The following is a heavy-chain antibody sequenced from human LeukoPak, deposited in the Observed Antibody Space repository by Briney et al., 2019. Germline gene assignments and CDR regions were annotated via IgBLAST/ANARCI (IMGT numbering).Heavy chain of an antibody. J-gene: IGHJ6*02. D-gene: IGHD5-12*01. CDR2: ISSSSSYI. Sequence: PGGSLRLSCAASGFTFSSYSMNWVRQAPGKGLEWVSSISSSSSYIYYADSVKGRFTISRDNAKNSLYLQMNSLRAEDTAVYYCARADATIFHYYGMDVWGQGTTVTVSS. V-gene: IGHV3-21*01. CDR3: ARADATIFHYYGMDV. CDR1: GFTFSSYS.